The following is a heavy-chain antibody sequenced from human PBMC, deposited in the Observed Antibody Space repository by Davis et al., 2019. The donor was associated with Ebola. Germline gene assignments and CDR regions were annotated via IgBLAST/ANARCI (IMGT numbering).Heavy chain of an antibody. J-gene: IGHJ4*02. CDR3: AKRNGVNSGPFDY. Sequence: GGSLRLSCAASGFTFSKYGMHWVRQAPGKGLEWVTFISFDGKNKIYADSVNGRFTISRDNSKNTLYLQMSSLRAEDTAVYFCAKRNGVNSGPFDYWGQGTLVTVSS. V-gene: IGHV3-30*18. CDR2: ISFDGKNK. CDR1: GFTFSKYG. D-gene: IGHD4-23*01.